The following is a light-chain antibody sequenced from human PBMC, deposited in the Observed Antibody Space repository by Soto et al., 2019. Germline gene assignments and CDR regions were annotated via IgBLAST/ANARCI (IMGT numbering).Light chain of an antibody. CDR3: QYWIDYCWT. J-gene: IGKJ1*01. CDR1: QSISSW. CDR2: NTS. Sequence: DIQLTQSPSTLSTYVGDRVTISCRASQSISSWLAWYQQKPGKAPKLLIYNTSNLESGFPPRFGGSGSGTEFTLPISSLQPDDFAPYCCQYWIDYCWTFGQGTKVEIK. V-gene: IGKV1-5*03.